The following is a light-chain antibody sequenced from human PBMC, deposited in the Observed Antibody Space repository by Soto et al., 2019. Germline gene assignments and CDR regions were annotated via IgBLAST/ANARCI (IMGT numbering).Light chain of an antibody. CDR1: SSDVGGYNY. CDR2: DVS. CDR3: SSYTSSSIVV. V-gene: IGLV2-14*01. Sequence: QSALTQPASVSGSPGQSITISCTGTSSDVGGYNYVSWYQQHPGKAPKLMIYDVSNRPSGGSNRFSGSKSGNTASLTNSGLQAEDEADYYCSSYTSSSIVVFGGGTKLTVL. J-gene: IGLJ2*01.